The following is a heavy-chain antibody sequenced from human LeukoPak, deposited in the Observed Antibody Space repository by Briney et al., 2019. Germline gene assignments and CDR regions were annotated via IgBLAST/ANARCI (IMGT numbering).Heavy chain of an antibody. CDR3: ARDERLLSFLK. CDR1: GFTFSNSG. CDR2: LSASGGST. V-gene: IGHV3-23*01. D-gene: IGHD3-3*01. Sequence: GGSLRLSCAASGFTFSNSGMSWVRQAPGKGLEWVSILSASGGSTYYADSVKGRFTISRDNSKNTLYLQMNRLRAEDTAIYYCARDERLLSFLKWGQGTLVTVSS. J-gene: IGHJ4*02.